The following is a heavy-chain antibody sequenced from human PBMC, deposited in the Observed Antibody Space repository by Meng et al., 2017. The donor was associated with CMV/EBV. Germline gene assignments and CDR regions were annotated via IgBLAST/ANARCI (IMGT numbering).Heavy chain of an antibody. CDR2: ISSSSSYI. CDR3: ARRYLRDIVVVTHYYYGMDV. V-gene: IGHV3-21*01. J-gene: IGHJ6*02. Sequence: GESLKISCAASGFTFRSYSMNWVRQAPGKGLEWVSSISSSSSYIYYADSVKGRFTISRDNAKNSLYLQMNSLRAEDTAVYYCARRYLRDIVVVTHYYYGMDVWGQGTTVTVSS. CDR1: GFTFRSYS. D-gene: IGHD2-2*01.